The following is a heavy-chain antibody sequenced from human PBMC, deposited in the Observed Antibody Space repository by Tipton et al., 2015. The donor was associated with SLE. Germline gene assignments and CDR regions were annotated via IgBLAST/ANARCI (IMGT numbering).Heavy chain of an antibody. CDR1: GYTFNNY. CDR2: INPSGGRT. Sequence: QLVQSGAEVKKPGASVKVSCKASGYTFNNYMHWVRQAPGQGLEWLGIINPSGGRTNYAQKFQGRVTMTRDTSTSTVYMELSSLRSEDTAVYYCARDSPYYYDSSGYYNGYFDLGGRGTLVTVSS. V-gene: IGHV1-46*02. CDR3: ARDSPYYYDSSGYYNGYFDL. J-gene: IGHJ2*01. D-gene: IGHD3-22*01.